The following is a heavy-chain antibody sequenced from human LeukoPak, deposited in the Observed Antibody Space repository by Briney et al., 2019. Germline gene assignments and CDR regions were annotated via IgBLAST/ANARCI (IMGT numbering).Heavy chain of an antibody. V-gene: IGHV1-24*01. CDR2: LDPVDGET. Sequence: ASVKVSCKASGYTLNALSIHWVRQAPGKGLEWMGGLDPVDGETIYAQRFQGRVTMTEDTSTDTAYLDPRSLRSDDTAVYYCTTSRRFYYGSGTFQYWGQGTLLTVSS. J-gene: IGHJ1*01. D-gene: IGHD3-10*01. CDR3: TTSRRFYYGSGTFQY. CDR1: GYTLNALS.